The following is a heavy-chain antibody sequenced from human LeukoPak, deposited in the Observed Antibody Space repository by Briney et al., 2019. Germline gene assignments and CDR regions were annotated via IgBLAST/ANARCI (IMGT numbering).Heavy chain of an antibody. CDR2: INPSGGST. CDR1: GYTFTSYY. Sequence: ASVKVSCKASGYTFTSYYMHWVRQAPGQGLEWMGIINPSGGSTTYAQRFQGRVTMTSDTSTSTVYMELSSLRSDDTAVYYCARRGILTGYMFDYWGQGTLVTVSS. CDR3: ARRGILTGYMFDY. D-gene: IGHD3-9*01. V-gene: IGHV1-46*03. J-gene: IGHJ4*02.